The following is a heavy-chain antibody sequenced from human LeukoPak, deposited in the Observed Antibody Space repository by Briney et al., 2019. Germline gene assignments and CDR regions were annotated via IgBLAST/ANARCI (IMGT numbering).Heavy chain of an antibody. CDR1: GFTFSNYA. D-gene: IGHD6-6*01. J-gene: IGHJ5*02. Sequence: GGSLRLSCAASGFTFSNYAMRWVRQAPGKGLEWVSGISGSGDSTYYADSVKGRFTISRDNSKNTLYLQMNSLRAEDTAVYYCARRGQLALQYWFDPWGQGTLVTVSS. V-gene: IGHV3-23*01. CDR3: ARRGQLALQYWFDP. CDR2: ISGSGDST.